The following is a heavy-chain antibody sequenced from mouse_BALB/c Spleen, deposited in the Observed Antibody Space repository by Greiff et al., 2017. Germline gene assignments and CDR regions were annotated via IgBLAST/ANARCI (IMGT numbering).Heavy chain of an antibody. Sequence: LQQPGSELVRPGASVKLSCKASGYAFTSYWMHWVKQRPGQGLEWIGNIYPGSGSTNYDEKFKSKATLTVDTSSSTAYMQLSSLTSEDSAVYYCTRLYGNYGYAMDYWGQGTSVTVSS. CDR3: TRLYGNYGYAMDY. J-gene: IGHJ4*01. V-gene: IGHV1S22*01. D-gene: IGHD2-10*02. CDR1: GYAFTSYW. CDR2: IYPGSGST.